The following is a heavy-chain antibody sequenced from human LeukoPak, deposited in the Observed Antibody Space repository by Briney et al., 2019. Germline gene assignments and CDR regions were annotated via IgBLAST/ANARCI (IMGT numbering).Heavy chain of an antibody. D-gene: IGHD1-26*01. CDR1: GFTFSYYC. CDR2: INSDGSST. CDR3: ARDDGGSHPTIDY. Sequence: PGGSLRLSCAASGFTFSYYCMHWVRQAPGKGLVWVSRINSDGSSTSYADSVKGRFTISRDNAKNTLYLQMNSLRAEDTAVYYCARDDGGSHPTIDYWGQGTLVTVSS. V-gene: IGHV3-74*01. J-gene: IGHJ4*02.